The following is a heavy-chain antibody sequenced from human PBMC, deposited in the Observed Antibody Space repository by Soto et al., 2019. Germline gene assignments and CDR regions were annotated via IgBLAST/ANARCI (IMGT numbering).Heavy chain of an antibody. V-gene: IGHV3-23*01. Sequence: EVQLLESGGGLVQPGGSLKLSCAASGFTFSSNSMSWVRQAPGKGLEWVSGISGRGGSTYYANSVKGRFTISRDNSENMLYLQIYSLRDEDTAVYFCAKSRGDSWTTYYFDYWGQGNLITVSS. CDR3: AKSRGDSWTTYYFDY. J-gene: IGHJ4*02. CDR1: GFTFSSNS. CDR2: ISGRGGST. D-gene: IGHD4-4*01.